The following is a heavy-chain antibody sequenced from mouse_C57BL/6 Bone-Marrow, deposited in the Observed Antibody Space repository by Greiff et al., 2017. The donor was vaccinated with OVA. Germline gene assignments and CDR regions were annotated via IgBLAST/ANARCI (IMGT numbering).Heavy chain of an antibody. D-gene: IGHD1-1*01. J-gene: IGHJ4*01. CDR1: GFTFSDYY. Sequence: EVKLVESEGGLVQPGSSMKLSCTASGFTFSDYYMAWVRQVPEKGLEWVANINYDGSSTYYLDSLKSRFIISRDNAKNILYLQMSSLKSEDTATYYCAREGPLSDAMDYWGQGTSVTVSS. V-gene: IGHV5-16*01. CDR2: INYDGSST. CDR3: AREGPLSDAMDY.